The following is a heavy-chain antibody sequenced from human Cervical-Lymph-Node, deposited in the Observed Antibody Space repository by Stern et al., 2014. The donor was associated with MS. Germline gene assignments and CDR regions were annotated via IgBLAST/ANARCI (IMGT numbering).Heavy chain of an antibody. Sequence: VQLEESGAEVKKPGASVTVSCKASGGTFIDYYIHWVRQAPGPGFEWLGWINPSTGATNYGQKFQGRVTMTRDTSINTAYVELRRLRSDDTAVYFCAKVAWELLGAFDIWGQGTLITVSS. CDR1: GGTFIDYY. D-gene: IGHD2-15*01. V-gene: IGHV1-2*02. J-gene: IGHJ3*02. CDR3: AKVAWELLGAFDI. CDR2: INPSTGAT.